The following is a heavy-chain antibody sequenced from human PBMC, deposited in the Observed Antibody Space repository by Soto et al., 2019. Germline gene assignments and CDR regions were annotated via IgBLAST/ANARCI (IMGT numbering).Heavy chain of an antibody. CDR1: GASVTISDYY. CDR2: IHYSGST. CDR3: AAHDSGGYYAEY. D-gene: IGHD3-22*01. V-gene: IGHV4-39*01. Sequence: QLQLQESGPGLVKPSETLSLTCTVSGASVTISDYYWGWIRQPPGKRLEWIGSIHYSGSTYYNPSLKRRVTISGDTSKKQFSLKPTSVTAADAAVYYCAAHDSGGYYAEYWGQGTLVTVSA. J-gene: IGHJ4*02.